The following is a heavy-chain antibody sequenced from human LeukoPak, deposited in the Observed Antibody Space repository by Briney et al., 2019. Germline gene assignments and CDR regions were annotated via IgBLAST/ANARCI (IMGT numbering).Heavy chain of an antibody. Sequence: GASVKVSCKAPGYTFTSYGISWVRQAPGQGLEWMGWISAYNGNTNYAQKLQGRVTMTTDTSTSTAYMELRSLRSDDTAVYYCARDLWFGELSPLGYWGQGTLVTVSS. D-gene: IGHD3-10*01. CDR1: GYTFTSYG. CDR2: ISAYNGNT. J-gene: IGHJ4*02. CDR3: ARDLWFGELSPLGY. V-gene: IGHV1-18*01.